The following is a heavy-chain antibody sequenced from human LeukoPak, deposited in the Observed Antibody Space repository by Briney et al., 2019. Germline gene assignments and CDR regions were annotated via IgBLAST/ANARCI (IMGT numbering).Heavy chain of an antibody. V-gene: IGHV3-30*03. Sequence: GGSLRLSCAASGFTVSSNYMSWVRQAPGKGLEWVAVISYDGSNKYYADSVKGRFTISRDNSKNTLYLQMNSLRAEDTAVYYCARDLTQRDGYNFYWGQGTLVTVSS. D-gene: IGHD5-24*01. CDR3: ARDLTQRDGYNFY. CDR2: ISYDGSNK. CDR1: GFTVSSNY. J-gene: IGHJ4*02.